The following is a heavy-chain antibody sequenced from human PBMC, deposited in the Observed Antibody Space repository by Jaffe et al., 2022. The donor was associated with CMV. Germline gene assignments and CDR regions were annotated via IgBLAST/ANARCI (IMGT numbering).Heavy chain of an antibody. CDR1: GFTFSSYW. V-gene: IGHV3-7*03. CDR2: IKQDGSEK. D-gene: IGHD1-26*01. J-gene: IGHJ4*02. Sequence: EVQLVESGGGLVQPGGSLRLSCAASGFTFSSYWMSWVRQAPGKGLEWVANIKQDGSEKYYVDSVKGRFTISRDNAKNSLYLQMNSLRAEDTAVYYCAREAVTWESNPFIDWGQGTLVTVSS. CDR3: AREAVTWESNPFID.